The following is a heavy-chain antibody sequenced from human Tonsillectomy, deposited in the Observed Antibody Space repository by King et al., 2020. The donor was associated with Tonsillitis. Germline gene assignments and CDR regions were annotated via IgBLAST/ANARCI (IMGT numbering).Heavy chain of an antibody. D-gene: IGHD3-10*01. J-gene: IGHJ4*02. CDR2: INPSGGST. V-gene: IGHV1-46*03. CDR3: ARRVWGSGSYLFDY. CDR1: GYTLTSYY. Sequence: VQLVESGAEVKKPGASVKVSCKASGYTLTSYYMLWVRQAPGQGLEWMGVINPSGGSTSYAQTFQGRVTMTRDPSTSTVYMELSSLRSEDTAVYYCARRVWGSGSYLFDYWGQGTLVTVSS.